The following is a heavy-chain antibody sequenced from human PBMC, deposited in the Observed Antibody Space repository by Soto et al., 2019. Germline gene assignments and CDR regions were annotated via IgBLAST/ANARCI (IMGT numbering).Heavy chain of an antibody. CDR2: INHSGST. CDR1: GGSFSGYY. CDR3: ARGEKRIAARYYYYYGMDV. J-gene: IGHJ6*02. Sequence: PSETLSLTCAVYGGSFSGYYWSWIRQPPGKGLEWIGEINHSGSTNYNPSLKSRDTISVDTSKNQFSLKLSSVTAADTAVYYCARGEKRIAARYYYYYGMDVWGQGTTVTVSS. V-gene: IGHV4-34*01. D-gene: IGHD6-6*01.